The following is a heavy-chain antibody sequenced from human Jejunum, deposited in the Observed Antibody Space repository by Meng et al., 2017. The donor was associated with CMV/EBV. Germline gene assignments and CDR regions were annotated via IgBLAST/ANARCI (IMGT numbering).Heavy chain of an antibody. J-gene: IGHJ1*01. CDR2: ISPGSNYI. V-gene: IGHV3-21*01. D-gene: IGHD3-22*01. Sequence: EVQLVESGGXLVKLGGPLXLPCAASGSTFSSYTMTWVRQAPGKGLEWVSSISPGSNYIYYKDSVRGRFTISRDNAKNSLYLQMNSLRAEDTAVYYCARGYYYDTSGYYVEYFQHWGQGTLVTVSS. CDR3: ARGYYYDTSGYYVEYFQH. CDR1: GSTFSSYT.